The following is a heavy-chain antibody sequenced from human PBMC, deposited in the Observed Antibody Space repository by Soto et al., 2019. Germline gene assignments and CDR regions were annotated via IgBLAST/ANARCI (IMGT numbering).Heavy chain of an antibody. D-gene: IGHD4-17*01. V-gene: IGHV3-30*18. CDR3: AKDLLPNTVTTCGS. Sequence: QVQLVESGGGAVQPGRSLRLSCAASGFTFDSHGMHWVRQAPGKGLEWVAVISSDGNNKYYADSVEGRFTISRDNFNSILYLQMSSLRAEDTAVYYCAKDLLPNTVTTCGSWGQGTLVTVSS. CDR2: ISSDGNNK. CDR1: GFTFDSHG. J-gene: IGHJ5*02.